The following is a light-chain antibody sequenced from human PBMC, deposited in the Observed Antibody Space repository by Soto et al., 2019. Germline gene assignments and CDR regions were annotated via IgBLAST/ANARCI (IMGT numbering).Light chain of an antibody. V-gene: IGKV1-5*03. J-gene: IGKJ1*01. CDR1: QTISSW. CDR3: QQYAWAPRT. Sequence: DIQMTQSPSALSGSVGDRVTITCRASQTISSWLAWYQQKPGKAPKLLIYKASTLKSGVPSRFSGSGSGTDFTLTISRLEPEDFAVYYCQQYAWAPRTFGQGTKVDIK. CDR2: KAS.